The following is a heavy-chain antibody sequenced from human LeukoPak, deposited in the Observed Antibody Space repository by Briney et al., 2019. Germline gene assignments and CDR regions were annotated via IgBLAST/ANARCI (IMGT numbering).Heavy chain of an antibody. D-gene: IGHD6-19*01. J-gene: IGHJ4*02. Sequence: GVSLRLSCAASGFTLSNYWMHWVRQAPGKELVWVARINGDGSSTPYANSVKGRFTISRDNAKNTLYLQMHSLRADDTAVYYCARGSTSGWPDYFDYWGQGSVVTVSS. CDR3: ARGSTSGWPDYFDY. CDR1: GFTLSNYW. V-gene: IGHV3-74*01. CDR2: INGDGSST.